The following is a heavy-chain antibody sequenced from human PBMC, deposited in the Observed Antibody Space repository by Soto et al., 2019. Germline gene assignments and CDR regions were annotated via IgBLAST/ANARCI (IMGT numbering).Heavy chain of an antibody. CDR2: IYSGGYT. Sequence: EVQLVESGGGLIQPGGSLRLSCAVSGFTVSNNYMSWVRQAPGKGLEGVSVIYSGGYTAYGDSVKGRFTISRDNSKNTLILQMNSPGAHAPAGFSWATHPGGGGYWGQGTLVTVSS. D-gene: IGHD3-10*01. J-gene: IGHJ4*02. CDR3: ATHPGGGGY. CDR1: GFTVSNNY. V-gene: IGHV3-53*01.